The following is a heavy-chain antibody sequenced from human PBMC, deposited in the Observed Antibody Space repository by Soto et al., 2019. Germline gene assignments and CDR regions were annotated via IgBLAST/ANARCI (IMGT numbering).Heavy chain of an antibody. CDR1: GFSLNASGMC. CDR3: ARMRGSYISPLDL. D-gene: IGHD5-18*01. V-gene: IGHV2-70*13. CDR2: IDWDGDK. J-gene: IGHJ4*02. Sequence: GSGPTLVNPTQTLTLTCTFSGFSLNASGMCLTWIRQPPGRALEWLATIDWDGDKYYTSSLATRLTISKDTSKNQVALTMTNMQPVDTGTYFCARMRGSYISPLDLWGQGALVTVSS.